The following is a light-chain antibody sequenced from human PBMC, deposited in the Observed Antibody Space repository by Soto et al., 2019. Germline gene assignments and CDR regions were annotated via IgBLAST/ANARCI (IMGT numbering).Light chain of an antibody. J-gene: IGKJ4*01. CDR1: QSVDND. V-gene: IGKV3D-15*01. CDR3: QQYNNWPLT. CDR2: DAS. Sequence: EIVMTQSPATLSVSPGDRATLSCRASQSVDNDLAWYQQKPGQPPRPLIYDASTRATGIPARFSGSQPGTEFTLTISSLLSEDFAVYSCQQYNNWPLTFGGGTKVDIK.